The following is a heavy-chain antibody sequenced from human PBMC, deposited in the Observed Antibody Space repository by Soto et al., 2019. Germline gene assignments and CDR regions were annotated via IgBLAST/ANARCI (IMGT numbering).Heavy chain of an antibody. Sequence: SVKVSCKASGVTFSSYAISWVRQAPLQVLEWMVGIIPIFGTANYAQKFQGRVTITADESTSTAYMELSSLRSDDTAVYYCARGVLYSSGLYYFEYWGQGTLVTFSS. J-gene: IGHJ4*02. CDR3: ARGVLYSSGLYYFEY. CDR1: GVTFSSYA. CDR2: IIPIFGTA. V-gene: IGHV1-69*13. D-gene: IGHD6-19*01.